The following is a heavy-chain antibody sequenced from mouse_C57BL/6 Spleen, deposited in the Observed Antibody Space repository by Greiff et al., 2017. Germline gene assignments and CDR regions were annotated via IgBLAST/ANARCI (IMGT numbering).Heavy chain of an antibody. CDR2: ISNLAYSI. D-gene: IGHD1-1*01. CDR3: ARPHYYGSSCYWYFDV. CDR1: GFTFSDYG. V-gene: IGHV5-15*01. Sequence: EVQLMESGGGLVQPGGSLKLSCAASGFTFSDYGMAWVRQAPRKGPEWVAFISNLAYSIYYADTVTGRFTISRENAKNTLYLEMSSLRSEDTAMYYCARPHYYGSSCYWYFDVWGTGTTVTVSS. J-gene: IGHJ1*03.